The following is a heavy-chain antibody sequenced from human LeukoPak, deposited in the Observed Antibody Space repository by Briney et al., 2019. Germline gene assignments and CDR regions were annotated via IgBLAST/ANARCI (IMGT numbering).Heavy chain of an antibody. Sequence: PGGSLRLSCAASRFTFSSYEMNWVRQAPGKGLEWVSYISSSGSTIYYADSVKGRFTTSRDNAKDSLYLQLTSLRAEATAVYSCASYTITMIAGPPLEYTPHWGQGTLVTVSS. CDR3: ASYTITMIAGPPLEYTPH. CDR2: ISSSGSTI. V-gene: IGHV3-48*03. D-gene: IGHD3-22*01. CDR1: RFTFSSYE. J-gene: IGHJ1*01.